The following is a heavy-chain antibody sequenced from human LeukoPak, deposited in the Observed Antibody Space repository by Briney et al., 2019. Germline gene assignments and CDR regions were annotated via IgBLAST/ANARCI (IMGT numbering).Heavy chain of an antibody. Sequence: MPSETLSLTCTVSGGSISSYYWSWIRQPPGKGLEWIGYIYYSGSTNYNPSLKSRVTISVDTSKNQFSLKLSSVTAADTAVYYCARNGAYHDFWSGYYTPPYYYYGMDVWGQGTTVTVSS. CDR2: IYYSGST. V-gene: IGHV4-59*01. CDR3: ARNGAYHDFWSGYYTPPYYYYGMDV. CDR1: GGSISSYY. J-gene: IGHJ6*02. D-gene: IGHD3-3*01.